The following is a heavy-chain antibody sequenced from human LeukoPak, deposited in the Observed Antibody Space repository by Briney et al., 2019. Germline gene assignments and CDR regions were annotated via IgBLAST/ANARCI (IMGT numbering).Heavy chain of an antibody. J-gene: IGHJ4*02. CDR2: VSGSGGST. D-gene: IGHD3-22*01. V-gene: IGHV3-23*01. CDR3: AKGPIVVVITTSFDY. Sequence: GGSLRLSCAASGFTFSSYAMSWVRQAPGKGLEWVSAVSGSGGSTYYADSVKGRFTISRDNSKNTLYLQMNSLRAEDTAVYYCAKGPIVVVITTSFDYWGQGTLVTVSS. CDR1: GFTFSSYA.